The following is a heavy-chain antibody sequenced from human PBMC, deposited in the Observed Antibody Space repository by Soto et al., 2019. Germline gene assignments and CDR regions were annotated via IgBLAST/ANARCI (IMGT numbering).Heavy chain of an antibody. CDR3: ARGPELLNWFDP. D-gene: IGHD2-21*01. CDR2: IYYRGNT. CDR1: GGSISSGGYY. Sequence: QVQLQESGPGLVKPSQTLSLTCTVSGGSISSGGYYWSWIRQHPGKGLEWIGYIYYRGNTYYNPPLKSRVTISVDTSKNQFSLKLTSVTTADTAVYYCARGPELLNWFDPWGQGTLVTVSS. J-gene: IGHJ5*02. V-gene: IGHV4-31*03.